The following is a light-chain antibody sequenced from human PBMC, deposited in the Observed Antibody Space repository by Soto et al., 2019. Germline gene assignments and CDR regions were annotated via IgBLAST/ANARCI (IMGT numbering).Light chain of an antibody. CDR2: AAS. J-gene: IGKJ1*01. CDR1: QAISNY. Sequence: DIQMTQSPSFLSASVGDRVTITCRASQAISNYLNWYQQKPGKAPNLLIYAASSLQSGVPSRFSGSGSGTDFTLTISSLQPEDFATYYCQQSYSTPPTFGQGTKVDIK. V-gene: IGKV1-39*01. CDR3: QQSYSTPPT.